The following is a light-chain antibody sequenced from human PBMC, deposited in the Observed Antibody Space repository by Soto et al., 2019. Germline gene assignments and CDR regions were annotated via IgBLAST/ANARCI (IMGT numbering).Light chain of an antibody. CDR2: DVS. V-gene: IGLV2-11*01. CDR3: CSYAGSYTHWV. CDR1: SGDVGGYNY. Sequence: QSALTQPRSVSGSPGQSVTISCTGTSGDVGGYNYVSWYQQHPGKAPKLMIYDVSKRPSGVPDRFSGSKSGNTASLTISGLQAEDEADYYCCSYAGSYTHWVFGGGTKLTVL. J-gene: IGLJ3*02.